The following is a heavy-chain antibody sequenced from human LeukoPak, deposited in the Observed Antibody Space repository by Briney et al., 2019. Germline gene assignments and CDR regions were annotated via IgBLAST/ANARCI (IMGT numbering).Heavy chain of an antibody. D-gene: IGHD3-10*01. CDR2: ISAYNGST. V-gene: IGHV1-18*01. J-gene: IGHJ4*02. Sequence: ASVKVSCKASGYTFISYGISWVRQAPGQGLEWMGWISAYNGSTTYAQKFQGRVTITADESTSTAYMELSSLRSEDTAVYYCARDQWFGELFQFDYWGQGTLVTVSS. CDR3: ARDQWFGELFQFDY. CDR1: GYTFISYG.